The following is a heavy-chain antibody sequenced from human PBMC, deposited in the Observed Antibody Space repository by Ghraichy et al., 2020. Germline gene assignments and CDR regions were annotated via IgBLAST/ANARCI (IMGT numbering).Heavy chain of an antibody. CDR1: GSTFSTYW. D-gene: IGHD2-2*01. CDR3: ARDYCSSSSCFPQF. CDR2: INSDGSST. V-gene: IGHV3-74*01. Sequence: GESLNISCAASGSTFSTYWMHWVRQAPGKGLVWVSRINSDGSSTSCADSVKGQFTISRDNAKNTLYLQMNSLRAEDTAVYYCARDYCSSSSCFPQFWGQGTLVTVSS. J-gene: IGHJ4*02.